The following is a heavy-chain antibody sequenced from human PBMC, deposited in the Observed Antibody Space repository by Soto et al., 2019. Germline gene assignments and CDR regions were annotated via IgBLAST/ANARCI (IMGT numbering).Heavy chain of an antibody. CDR1: GYSISIGSY. D-gene: IGHD6-19*01. Sequence: PSETLSLTCTVSGYSISIGSYWGCIREPPGKGPEWIAGIYHGGTTFYNPSLKSRITISVDTSNNQFSLKLTSVNAADTAVYYCARVHVMFVVGSTFDYWGQGTRVTISS. V-gene: IGHV4-38-2*02. CDR3: ARVHVMFVVGSTFDY. J-gene: IGHJ4*02. CDR2: IYHGGTT.